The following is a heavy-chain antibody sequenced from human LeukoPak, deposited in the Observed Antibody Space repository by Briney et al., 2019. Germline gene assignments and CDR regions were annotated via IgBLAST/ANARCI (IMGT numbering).Heavy chain of an antibody. CDR1: GYTFTSYA. Sequence: ASVKVSCKASGYTFTSYAMHWVRQAPGQRLEWMGWINAGNGNTKYSQKFQGRVTITRDTSASTAYMELSSLRSEDTAVYYCARITMVRGVITSFDYWGQGTLVTVSS. V-gene: IGHV1-3*01. CDR2: INAGNGNT. D-gene: IGHD3-10*01. J-gene: IGHJ4*02. CDR3: ARITMVRGVITSFDY.